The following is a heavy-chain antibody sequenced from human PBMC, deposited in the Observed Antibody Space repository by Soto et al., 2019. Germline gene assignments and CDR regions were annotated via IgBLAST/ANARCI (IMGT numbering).Heavy chain of an antibody. V-gene: IGHV4-39*01. Sequence: SETLSLTCTVSGGSISSSSYYWGWIRQPPGKGLEWIGSIYYSGSTYYNPSLKSRVTISVDTSKNQFSLKLSSVTAADTAVYYCARLYGSGRPHYYMDVWGKGTTVTVSS. J-gene: IGHJ6*03. CDR3: ARLYGSGRPHYYMDV. CDR1: GGSISSSSYY. CDR2: IYYSGST. D-gene: IGHD3-10*01.